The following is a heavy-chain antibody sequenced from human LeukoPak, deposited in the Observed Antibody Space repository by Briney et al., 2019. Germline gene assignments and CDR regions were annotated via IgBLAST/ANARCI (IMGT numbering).Heavy chain of an antibody. V-gene: IGHV1-69*05. Sequence: SVKVSCKASGGTFSSYAISWVRQAPGQGLEWMGRIIPIFGTANYAQKFQGRVTVTTDESTSTAYMELSSLRSEDTAVYYCARDGDSIYCSSTSCPIWFDPWGQGTLVTVSS. CDR2: IIPIFGTA. J-gene: IGHJ5*02. CDR1: GGTFSSYA. CDR3: ARDGDSIYCSSTSCPIWFDP. D-gene: IGHD2-2*01.